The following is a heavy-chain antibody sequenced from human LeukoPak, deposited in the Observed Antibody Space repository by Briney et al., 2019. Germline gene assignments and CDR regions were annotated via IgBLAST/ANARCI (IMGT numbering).Heavy chain of an antibody. J-gene: IGHJ4*02. CDR2: VSAYNGNT. V-gene: IGHV1-18*01. CDR1: GYTFTTYS. CDR3: ARYYYGSGSSDFDY. D-gene: IGHD3-10*01. Sequence: GASVKVSCKASGYTFTTYSITWVRQAPGRGLEWMGWVSAYNGNTNYAQKFQGRVTMTTDTSTSTAYMELRNLRSDDTAVYYCARYYYGSGSSDFDYWGQGTLVTVSS.